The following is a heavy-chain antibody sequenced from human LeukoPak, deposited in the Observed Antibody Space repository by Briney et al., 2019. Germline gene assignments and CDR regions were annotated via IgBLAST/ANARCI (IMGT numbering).Heavy chain of an antibody. V-gene: IGHV4-59*11. CDR1: GDSISSHY. Sequence: SETLSLTCTVPGDSISSHYWSWIRQPPGKGLEWIGYMSDSVRTKDNPSLNSRVTLSADTSKNQFSLKLSSVTAADTAVYYCARGGSRALYGSGSHLSYWGQGTLVTVSS. CDR2: MSDSVRT. D-gene: IGHD3-10*01. CDR3: ARGGSRALYGSGSHLSY. J-gene: IGHJ4*02.